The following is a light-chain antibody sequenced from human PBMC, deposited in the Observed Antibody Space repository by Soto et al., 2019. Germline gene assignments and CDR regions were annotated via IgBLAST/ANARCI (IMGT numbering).Light chain of an antibody. J-gene: IGLJ1*01. Sequence: QSALTQPASVSGSPGQSVTISCTGTSSDVGGYNYVSWYQQHPGKAPKLMIYDVNNRPSGVSSRSSDSKSRNTASLTISGLQAEDEADYYGSSYTRSATHVFATGTKVTVL. CDR1: SSDVGGYNY. CDR2: DVN. V-gene: IGLV2-14*03. CDR3: SSYTRSATHV.